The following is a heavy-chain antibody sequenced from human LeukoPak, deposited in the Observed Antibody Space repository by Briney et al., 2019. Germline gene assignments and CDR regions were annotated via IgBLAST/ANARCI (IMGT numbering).Heavy chain of an antibody. CDR1: GFTFSSYW. CDR3: AKDLQGRGAFDI. V-gene: IGHV3-74*01. Sequence: PGGSLRLSCAASGFTFSSYWMHWVRQAPGKGLMWVSRINSDGRGTNYADSVKGRFTISRDNSKNTLYLQMNSLRAEDTAVYYCAKDLQGRGAFDIWGQGTMVTVSS. CDR2: INSDGRGT. J-gene: IGHJ3*02.